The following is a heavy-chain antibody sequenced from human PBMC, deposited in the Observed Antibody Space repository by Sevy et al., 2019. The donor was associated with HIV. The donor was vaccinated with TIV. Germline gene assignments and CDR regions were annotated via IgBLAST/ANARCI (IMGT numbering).Heavy chain of an antibody. Sequence: GGSLRLSCAASGFAFSTHAMHWVRQAPGKGLEWVAVISYEGTETFYAATVEGRFTISRDNSKNMLSLQINSLRPEDTAVYYCARDGGYSVKWYPLYWGHGTLVTVSS. CDR2: ISYEGTET. V-gene: IGHV3-30-3*01. CDR1: GFAFSTHA. J-gene: IGHJ4*01. D-gene: IGHD1-26*01. CDR3: ARDGGYSVKWYPLY.